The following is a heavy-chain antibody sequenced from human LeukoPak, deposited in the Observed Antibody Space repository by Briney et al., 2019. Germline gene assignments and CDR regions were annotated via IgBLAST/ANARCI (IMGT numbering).Heavy chain of an antibody. CDR2: IYYSGST. J-gene: IGHJ4*02. D-gene: IGHD5-12*01. CDR1: GVSISSSSYY. CDR3: AIVATIGSSFDY. Sequence: SETLSLTCTVSGVSISSSSYYWGWIRQPPGKGLEWIGSIYYSGSTYYNPSLKSRVTISVDTSKNQFSLKLSSVTAADTAVYYCAIVATIGSSFDYWGQGTLVTVSS. V-gene: IGHV4-39*07.